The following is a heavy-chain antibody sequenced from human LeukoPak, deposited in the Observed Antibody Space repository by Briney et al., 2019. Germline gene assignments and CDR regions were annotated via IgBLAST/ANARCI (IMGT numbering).Heavy chain of an antibody. CDR2: VYTDGST. CDR1: DASINTGSFY. D-gene: IGHD2-15*01. CDR3: ARGVVAAPQTFDY. V-gene: IGHV4-61*02. Sequence: SETLSLTCTVSDASINTGSFYWSWIRQPAGKGLEWIGRVYTDGSTKSYNPSLKSRVTMSLDTSKNQFSLKLTSVTAADTATYYCARGVVAAPQTFDYWGQGTLVAVSS. J-gene: IGHJ4*02.